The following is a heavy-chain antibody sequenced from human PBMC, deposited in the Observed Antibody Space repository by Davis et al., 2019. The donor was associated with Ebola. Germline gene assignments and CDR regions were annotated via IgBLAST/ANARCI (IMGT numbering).Heavy chain of an antibody. J-gene: IGHJ4*02. V-gene: IGHV4-59*08. CDR3: ARRRSYFDY. CDR2: IYYSRST. Sequence: GSLRLSCTVSGGSISSYYWSWIRQPPGKGLEWIGYIYYSRSTNYNPSLESRVTISVDTSKNQFSLKLSSVTAADTAVYYCARRRSYFDYWGQGTLVTVSS. CDR1: GGSISSYY.